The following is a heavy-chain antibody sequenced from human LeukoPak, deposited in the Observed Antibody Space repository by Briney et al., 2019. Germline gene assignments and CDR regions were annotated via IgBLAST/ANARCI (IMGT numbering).Heavy chain of an antibody. V-gene: IGHV1-2*02. CDR2: INPNSGGT. Sequence: ASVKVSCKTSGYTFTGYYMHWVRQALGQGLEWMGWINPNSGGTNYAQKFQGRVIMTRDASFSTADIELSRLRSDDAAVYYCARLNYDILTGYLDYWGQGTLVTVSS. CDR3: ARLNYDILTGYLDY. D-gene: IGHD3-9*01. CDR1: GYTFTGYY. J-gene: IGHJ4*02.